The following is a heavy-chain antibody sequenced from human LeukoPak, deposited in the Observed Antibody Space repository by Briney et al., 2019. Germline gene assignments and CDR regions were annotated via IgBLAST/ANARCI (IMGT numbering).Heavy chain of an antibody. V-gene: IGHV1-69*01. CDR3: ARLDLEYDSSGYYGY. J-gene: IGHJ4*02. D-gene: IGHD3-22*01. CDR2: IIPIFGTA. Sequence: GASVKVSCKASGGTSSSYAISWVRQAPGQGLEWMGGIIPIFGTANYAQKFQGRVTITADESTSTAYMELSSLRSDDTAVYYCARLDLEYDSSGYYGYWGQGTLVTVSS. CDR1: GGTSSSYA.